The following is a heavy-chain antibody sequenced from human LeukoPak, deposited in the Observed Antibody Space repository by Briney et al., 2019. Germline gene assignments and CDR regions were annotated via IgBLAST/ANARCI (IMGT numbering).Heavy chain of an antibody. CDR2: IYYSGST. J-gene: IGHJ4*02. D-gene: IGHD6-13*01. CDR1: GGPISTYY. Sequence: SETLSLTCTVSGGPISTYYWTWIRQPPGKGLEWIGYIYYSGSTNYNPSLKGRVTISVDTSKNQLSLKLSSVTAADTAVYYCARTGSWYYYFDYWGQGTLVTVSS. V-gene: IGHV4-59*01. CDR3: ARTGSWYYYFDY.